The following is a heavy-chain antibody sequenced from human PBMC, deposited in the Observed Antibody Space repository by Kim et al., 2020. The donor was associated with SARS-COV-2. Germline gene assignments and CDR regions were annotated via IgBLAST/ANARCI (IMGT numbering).Heavy chain of an antibody. CDR3: ARGGIRSYGYPWFDH. J-gene: IGHJ5*02. D-gene: IGHD5-18*01. CDR1: GFTFSDYY. Sequence: GGSLRLSCAASGFTFSDYYLAWIRQAPGKGLEWVAYVSMTGSTFYADSLKGRFTISRDIAKNSLDLQMNSPRVDDTAVYYCARGGIRSYGYPWFDHWGLG. CDR2: VSMTGST. V-gene: IGHV3-11*01.